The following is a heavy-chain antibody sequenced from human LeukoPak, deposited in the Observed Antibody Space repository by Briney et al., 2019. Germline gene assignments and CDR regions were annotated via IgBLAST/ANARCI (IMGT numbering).Heavy chain of an antibody. Sequence: APVTVSCKASGYTFTNYAMNWVRQAPGQGLEWMGWIHPSTGNPTYAQGFTGRFVFSLDTSVSTTYLQIRGLKAEDTAVYYCARGQDIVVVPATYYFDYWGQGTLVTVSS. V-gene: IGHV7-4-1*02. J-gene: IGHJ4*02. CDR2: IHPSTGNP. CDR1: GYTFTNYA. D-gene: IGHD2-2*01. CDR3: ARGQDIVVVPATYYFDY.